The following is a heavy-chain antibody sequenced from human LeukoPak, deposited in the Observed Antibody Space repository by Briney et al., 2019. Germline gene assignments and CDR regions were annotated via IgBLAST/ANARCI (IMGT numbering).Heavy chain of an antibody. CDR2: ISSNSDYL. D-gene: IGHD2-21*01. Sequence: GGSLRLSCATTGFTFSAYTMNWVRQAPGKGLEWVSSISSNSDYLYYADSVKGRFTISRDNAKNSLYLQMNSLTAEDTAIYYCARGLCGGDCYDYWGQGTLVTVSS. CDR3: ARGLCGGDCYDY. V-gene: IGHV3-21*01. J-gene: IGHJ4*02. CDR1: GFTFSAYT.